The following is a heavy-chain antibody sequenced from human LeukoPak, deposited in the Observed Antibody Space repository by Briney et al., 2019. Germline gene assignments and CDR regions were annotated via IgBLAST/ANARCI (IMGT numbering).Heavy chain of an antibody. CDR3: ARGRGRMNWFDP. V-gene: IGHV4-34*01. D-gene: IGHD3-16*01. Sequence: SETLSLTCAVYGGSFSGYYWSWIRQPPGRGLEWIGEINHSGSTNYNPSLKSRVTISVDTSKNQFSLKLSSVTAADTAVYYCARGRGRMNWFDPWGQGTLVTVSS. CDR2: INHSGST. CDR1: GGSFSGYY. J-gene: IGHJ5*02.